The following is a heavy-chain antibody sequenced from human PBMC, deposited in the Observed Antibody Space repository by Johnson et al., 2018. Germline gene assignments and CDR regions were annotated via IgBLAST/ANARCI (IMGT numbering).Heavy chain of an antibody. Sequence: VQLLESGGGLVQPGGSLRLSCAASGFTFRSQAMSWVRQAPGKGLEWVSSISGSDGSTYYADSVKGRFTISRDNSKNTLYLQRNSLRAEDTALYYCAKNMRTGTTRYFYYYMDVWGKGNTVTVSS. CDR2: ISGSDGST. CDR3: AKNMRTGTTRYFYYYMDV. V-gene: IGHV3-23*01. CDR1: GFTFRSQA. J-gene: IGHJ6*03. D-gene: IGHD1-1*01.